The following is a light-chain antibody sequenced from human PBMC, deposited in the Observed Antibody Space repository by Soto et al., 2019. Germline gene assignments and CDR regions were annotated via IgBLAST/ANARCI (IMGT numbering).Light chain of an antibody. Sequence: QSVLTQPPSLSAAPGQKVTISYSGGTSNLRNYYVSWYQRLPGRAPKLLIYDNNKRSSGIPDRFSGSKAGTSATLVIAGLQTGDEDDYLCGAWDSSLSAVVFGGGTKLTVL. V-gene: IGLV1-51*01. J-gene: IGLJ2*01. CDR2: DNN. CDR1: TSNLRNYY. CDR3: GAWDSSLSAVV.